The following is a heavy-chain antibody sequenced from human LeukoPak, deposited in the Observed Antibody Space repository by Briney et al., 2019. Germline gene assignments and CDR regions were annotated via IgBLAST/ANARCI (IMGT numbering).Heavy chain of an antibody. CDR2: ISSSSSYI. J-gene: IGHJ4*02. V-gene: IGHV3-21*01. CDR1: GFTFSSYS. Sequence: GGSLRLSCAASGFTFSSYSMNWVRQAPGKGLEWVSSISSSSSYIYYADSVKGRFTISRDNAKNSLYLQMNSLRAEDTAVYYCARVADFLDSFDYWAREPWSPSPQ. CDR3: ARVADFLDSFDY. D-gene: IGHD3-3*01.